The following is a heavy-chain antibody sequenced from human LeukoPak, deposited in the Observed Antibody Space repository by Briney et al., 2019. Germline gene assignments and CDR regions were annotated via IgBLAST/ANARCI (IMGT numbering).Heavy chain of an antibody. D-gene: IGHD2-2*01. CDR3: ASINFYCSSTSCRDY. J-gene: IGHJ4*02. CDR2: INPNSGGT. CDR1: GYTFTGYY. Sequence: ASVKVSCKASGYTFTGYYMHWVRQAPGQGLEWMGWINPNSGGTNYAQKFQGKVTMTRDTSISTAYMELSRLRSDDTAVYYCASINFYCSSTSCRDYWGQGTLVTVSS. V-gene: IGHV1-2*02.